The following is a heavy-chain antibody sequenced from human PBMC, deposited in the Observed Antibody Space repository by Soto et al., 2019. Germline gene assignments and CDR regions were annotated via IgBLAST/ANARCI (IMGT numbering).Heavy chain of an antibody. V-gene: IGHV3-23*01. CDR3: AKATATSGGAFEI. D-gene: IGHD1-1*01. J-gene: IGHJ3*02. CDR2: ILVGGSP. Sequence: GGSLRLSCAVSGFICSSYDMRWVRQAPGKGLEWVSTILVGGSPHYEDSVKGRFTISRDTSKNTVYLQMNSLTAGDTAVYYCAKATATSGGAFEIYGQGAMVTVSS. CDR1: GFICSSYD.